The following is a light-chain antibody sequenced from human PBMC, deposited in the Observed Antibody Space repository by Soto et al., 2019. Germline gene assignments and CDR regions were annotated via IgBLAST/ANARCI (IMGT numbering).Light chain of an antibody. CDR1: SSNIGQNT. CDR2: SNN. J-gene: IGLJ3*02. Sequence: QSVLTQPPSASGTPGQRVTISCSGSSSNIGQNTVNWYQQFPGTAPKVLIYSNNQRPSGVPDRFSGSKSGTSASLAISGLQSEDEADYYCAAWDDSLNGWVFGGGTKVTVL. CDR3: AAWDDSLNGWV. V-gene: IGLV1-44*01.